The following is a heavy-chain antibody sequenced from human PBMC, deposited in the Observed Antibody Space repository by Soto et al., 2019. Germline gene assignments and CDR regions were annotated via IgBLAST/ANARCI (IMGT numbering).Heavy chain of an antibody. D-gene: IGHD3-10*01. Sequence: SSETLSLTCTVSGDSISSSTYYWGWIRQSPGKGLEWIGNIHYSGSTYYNPSLKSRVTISVDTSKNQFSLKLSSVTAADTAVYYCASYYSVSGGYRSFDYWGQGTMVTVSS. V-gene: IGHV4-39*01. J-gene: IGHJ4*02. CDR3: ASYYSVSGGYRSFDY. CDR1: GDSISSSTYY. CDR2: IHYSGST.